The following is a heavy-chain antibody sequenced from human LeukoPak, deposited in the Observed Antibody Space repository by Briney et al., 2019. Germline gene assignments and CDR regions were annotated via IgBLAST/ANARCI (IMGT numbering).Heavy chain of an antibody. CDR3: AKEGQLWISYYSDY. CDR1: GFTFDDYA. D-gene: IGHD5-18*01. Sequence: TGASLRLSCAAAGFTFDDYAMHWVRQAPGKGLEWVSLISGDGGSTYYADSVKGRFTISRDNSKNSLYLQMNSLRTEDTALYYCAKEGQLWISYYSDYWGQGTLVTVSS. J-gene: IGHJ4*02. V-gene: IGHV3-43*02. CDR2: ISGDGGST.